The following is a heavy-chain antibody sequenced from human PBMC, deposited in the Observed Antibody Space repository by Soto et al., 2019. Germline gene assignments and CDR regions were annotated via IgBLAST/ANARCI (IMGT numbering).Heavy chain of an antibody. V-gene: IGHV3-30-3*01. CDR1: RFTFSSYA. CDR3: ARDHYRFNSGYGFSMDV. J-gene: IGHJ6*02. Sequence: QVQLVESGGGVVQPGRSLRLSCAASRFTFSSYAMHWVRQAPGKGLERVAVISYDGSNKYYADSVKGRFTISRDNSKTTLYLQMNSRRAEDTAVYYCARDHYRFNSGYGFSMDVWGQGTTVTVSS. D-gene: IGHD5-12*01. CDR2: ISYDGSNK.